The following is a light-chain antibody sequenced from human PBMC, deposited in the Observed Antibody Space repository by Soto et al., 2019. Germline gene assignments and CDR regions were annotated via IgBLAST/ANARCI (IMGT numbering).Light chain of an antibody. CDR3: QRSYSTPLT. J-gene: IGKJ4*01. V-gene: IGKV1-39*01. CDR1: QSISSY. CDR2: AAS. Sequence: DSQMTQSPSSLSASVGDRVTITCRASQSISSYLNWYQQKPGKAPKLLIYAASSLQSGVPSRFSGIGSGTDFTLSISSLQPEDFATYYCQRSYSTPLTFGGGTKVEIK.